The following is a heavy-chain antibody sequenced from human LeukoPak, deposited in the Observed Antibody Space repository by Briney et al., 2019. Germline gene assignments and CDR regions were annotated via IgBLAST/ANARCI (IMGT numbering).Heavy chain of an antibody. CDR3: ATRYGSSTSWLIDY. J-gene: IGHJ4*02. D-gene: IGHD2-2*01. V-gene: IGHV3-48*03. CDR1: GFTFSGYD. CDR2: ISSSGTTI. Sequence: GGSLRLSYAASGFTFSGYDMNWVRQAPGKGLEWLSYISSSGTTIYYADSVKGRFTISRDNSKNSLYLQMNSLRAEDTAVYYCATRYGSSTSWLIDYWGRGTVV.